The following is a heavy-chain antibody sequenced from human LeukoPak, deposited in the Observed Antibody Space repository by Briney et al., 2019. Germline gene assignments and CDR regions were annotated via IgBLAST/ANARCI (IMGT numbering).Heavy chain of an antibody. D-gene: IGHD6-13*01. CDR3: ARDLAYSSSWYEPDY. J-gene: IGHJ4*02. CDR2: IWYDGSNK. Sequence: GGSLRLSCAASGFTFSSYGMHWVRQAPGKGLEWVAVIWYDGSNKYYADSVKGRFTISRDNFKNTLYLQMNSLRAEDTAVYYCARDLAYSSSWYEPDYWGQGTLVTVSS. CDR1: GFTFSSYG. V-gene: IGHV3-33*01.